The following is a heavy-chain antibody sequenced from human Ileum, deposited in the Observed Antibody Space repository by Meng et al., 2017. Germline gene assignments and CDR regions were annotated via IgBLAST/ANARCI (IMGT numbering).Heavy chain of an antibody. Sequence: QVPLPGPGHGWGEPSGTLSLTCAVSGRSISSSDWWSWFRQPPGKGLEWIAEMNLGGSPNYNPSLKSRVTMSVDKSNDHLSLQLTSVTAADTAVYYCAHIFDSWGQGTLVTVSS. CDR1: GRSISSSDW. CDR2: MNLGGSP. CDR3: AHIFDS. J-gene: IGHJ4*02. V-gene: IGHV4-4*02.